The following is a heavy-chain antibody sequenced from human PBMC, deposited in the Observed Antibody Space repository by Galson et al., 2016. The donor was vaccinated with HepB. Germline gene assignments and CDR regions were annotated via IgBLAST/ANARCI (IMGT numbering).Heavy chain of an antibody. J-gene: IGHJ4*01. D-gene: IGHD1-20*01. Sequence: SLRLSCAGSGFSFSDYSMNWVRQAPGKGLEWVSSISANSNYIWYRDSMKGRLTISRDNAKNSLSLQMSGLRVEDTAVYYCARDKTTEITLVGEPFDSWGHGTLVTVSS. V-gene: IGHV3-21*04. CDR2: ISANSNYI. CDR1: GFSFSDYS. CDR3: ARDKTTEITLVGEPFDS.